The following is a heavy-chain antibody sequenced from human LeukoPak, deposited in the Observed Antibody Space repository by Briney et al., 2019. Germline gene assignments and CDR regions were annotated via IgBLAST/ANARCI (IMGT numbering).Heavy chain of an antibody. V-gene: IGHV3-23*01. CDR1: GFTFSSDA. J-gene: IGHJ4*02. Sequence: GSLRLSCAASGFTFSSDALSWVRQAPGKGLEWVSAISGSGGSTYYADSVKGRFTISRDNSKNTLYLQMNSLRAEDTAVYYCAKSDFWSGYLHYFDYWGQGTLVTVSS. CDR3: AKSDFWSGYLHYFDY. CDR2: ISGSGGST. D-gene: IGHD3-3*01.